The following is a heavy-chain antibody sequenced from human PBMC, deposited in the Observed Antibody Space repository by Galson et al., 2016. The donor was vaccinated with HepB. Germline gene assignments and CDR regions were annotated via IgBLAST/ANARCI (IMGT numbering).Heavy chain of an antibody. D-gene: IGHD6-19*01. CDR3: ARDFVAVADERGGY. CDR2: IYSDGST. J-gene: IGHJ4*02. CDR1: GFSVTRNY. Sequence: SLRLSCAASGFSVTRNYMSWVRQAPGKGLEWVSVIYSDGSTDYADSVKGRFTISRDNSKNTLYLQMNSLRAEDTAVYYCARDFVAVADERGGYWGQGTLVTVSS. V-gene: IGHV3-66*02.